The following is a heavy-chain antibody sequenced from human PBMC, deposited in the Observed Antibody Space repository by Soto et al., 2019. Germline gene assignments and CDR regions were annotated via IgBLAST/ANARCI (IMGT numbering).Heavy chain of an antibody. J-gene: IGHJ4*02. Sequence: LRLSCAASGFNVGAFAVNWVRQAPGKGLEWVSGISVSDAFIYYADSVRGRFSISRDASENILYLQMNSLRVDDTALYYCTRETVAGITGLDYWGPGTLVTVSS. CDR1: GFNVGAFA. D-gene: IGHD1-20*01. CDR2: ISVSDAFI. V-gene: IGHV3-23*01. CDR3: TRETVAGITGLDY.